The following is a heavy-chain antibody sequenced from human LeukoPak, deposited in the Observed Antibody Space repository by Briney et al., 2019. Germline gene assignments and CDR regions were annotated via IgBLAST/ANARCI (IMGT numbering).Heavy chain of an antibody. V-gene: IGHV4-31*03. J-gene: IGHJ4*02. Sequence: PSETLSLTCTVSGGSISSGGYYWSWIRQHPGKGLEWIGYIYYSGSTYYNPSLKSRVTISVDTSKNQFSLKLSSVTAADTAVYYCAREMITMVRGVKNYFDYWGQGTLVTVSS. CDR2: IYYSGST. CDR3: AREMITMVRGVKNYFDY. CDR1: GGSISSGGYY. D-gene: IGHD3-10*01.